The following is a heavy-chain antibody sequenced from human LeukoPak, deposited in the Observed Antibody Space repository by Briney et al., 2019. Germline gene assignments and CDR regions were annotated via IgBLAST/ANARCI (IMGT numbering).Heavy chain of an antibody. CDR3: ARAYDFWSGYDP. D-gene: IGHD3-3*01. Sequence: SETLSLTCAVYGGSLSDYYWSWIRQSPGKGLEWIGEISHRGRTYYNLSLKSRVTISVDTSKNQFSLKLRSVTAADTAVYYCARAYDFWSGYDPWGQGTLVTVSS. CDR2: ISHRGRT. CDR1: GGSLSDYY. V-gene: IGHV4-34*01. J-gene: IGHJ5*02.